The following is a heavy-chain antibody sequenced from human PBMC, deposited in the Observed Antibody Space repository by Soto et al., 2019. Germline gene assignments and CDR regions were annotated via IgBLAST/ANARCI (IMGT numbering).Heavy chain of an antibody. V-gene: IGHV1-18*04. CDR2: ISAYNGNT. Sequence: QVQLVQSGAEVKKPGASVKVSCTASGYTFTSYGISWVRQAPGQGLEWMGWISAYNGNTNYAQKLQGRVTMTTDTSTSTAYMELRSLRSDDTAVYYCARGQSYDFWSGYFQPSAFDYWGQGTLVTVSS. CDR3: ARGQSYDFWSGYFQPSAFDY. CDR1: GYTFTSYG. J-gene: IGHJ4*02. D-gene: IGHD3-3*01.